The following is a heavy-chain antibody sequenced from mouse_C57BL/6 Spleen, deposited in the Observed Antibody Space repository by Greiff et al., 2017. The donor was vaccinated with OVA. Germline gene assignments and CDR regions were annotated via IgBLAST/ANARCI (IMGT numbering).Heavy chain of an antibody. CDR1: GFTFSDYY. V-gene: IGHV5-12*01. J-gene: IGHJ1*03. CDR2: ISNGGGST. D-gene: IGHD2-3*01. CDR3: ARQDGLRYFDV. Sequence: EVMLVESGGGLVQPGGSLKLSCAASGFTFSDYYMYWVRQTPEKRLEWVAYISNGGGSTYYPDTVKGRFTISRDNAKNTLYLQMSRLKSEDTAMYYCARQDGLRYFDVWGTGTTVTVSS.